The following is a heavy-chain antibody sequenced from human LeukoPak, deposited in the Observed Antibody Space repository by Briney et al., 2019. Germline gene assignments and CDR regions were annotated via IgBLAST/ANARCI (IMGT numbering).Heavy chain of an antibody. CDR1: GYTFTSYD. CDR3: ARVLRSSSWYY. CDR2: MNPNSGNT. Sequence: ASVKVSCKASGYTFTSYDINWVRQAAGQGLEWMGWMNPNSGNTGYAQKFQGRVTMTRDSSITTAYMELSSLRSEDTAVYYCARVLRSSSWYYWGQGTLVTVSS. D-gene: IGHD6-13*01. J-gene: IGHJ4*02. V-gene: IGHV1-8*01.